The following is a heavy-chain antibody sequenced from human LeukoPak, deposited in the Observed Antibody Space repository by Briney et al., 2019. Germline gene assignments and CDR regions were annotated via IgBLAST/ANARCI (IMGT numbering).Heavy chain of an antibody. D-gene: IGHD6-19*01. CDR2: IGGDGGST. CDR3: ERESESSGWYDY. J-gene: IGHJ4*02. Sequence: GGSLRLSYAAPGFMFHYYAIHCVRHAPGEGREWVSLIGGDGGSTFYADSVKGQFTISRDNSKNSLYLQMNSLRSDDTALYYCERESESSGWYDYWGQGNLVTVSS. CDR1: GFMFHYYA. V-gene: IGHV3-43*02.